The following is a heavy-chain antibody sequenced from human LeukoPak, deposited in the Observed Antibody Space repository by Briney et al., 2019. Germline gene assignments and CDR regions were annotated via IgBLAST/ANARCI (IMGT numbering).Heavy chain of an antibody. D-gene: IGHD2-8*01. CDR3: AREALLVYARPPDY. CDR2: INTNTGNP. V-gene: IGHV7-4-1*02. J-gene: IGHJ4*02. Sequence: ASVKVSCKASGYTFTNYAMNWVRQAPGQGLEWMGWINTNTGNPTYAQGFTGRFVFSLDTSVSTAYLQISSLKAEDTAVYYCAREALLVYARPPDYWGQGTLVTVSS. CDR1: GYTFTNYA.